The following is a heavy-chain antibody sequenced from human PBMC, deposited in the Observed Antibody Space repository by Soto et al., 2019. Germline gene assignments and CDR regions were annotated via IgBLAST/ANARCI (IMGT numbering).Heavy chain of an antibody. CDR2: ISSSSSTI. J-gene: IGHJ6*03. V-gene: IGHV3-48*01. D-gene: IGHD4-17*01. CDR1: GFTFSSYS. CDR3: ARDRWGDYGDYYYYYMDV. Sequence: GGSLRLSCAASGFTFSSYSMNWVRQAPGKGLEWVSYISSSSSTIYYADSVKGRFTISRDNAKNSLYLQMNSLRAEDTAVYYCARDRWGDYGDYYYYYMDVWGKGTTVTVSS.